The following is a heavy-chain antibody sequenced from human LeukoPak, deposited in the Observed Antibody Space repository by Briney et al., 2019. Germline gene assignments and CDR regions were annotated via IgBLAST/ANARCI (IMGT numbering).Heavy chain of an antibody. CDR2: ISYDGSNK. V-gene: IGHV3-30*04. D-gene: IGHD2-2*01. Sequence: GRSPRLSCAASGFTFSSYAMHWVRQAPGKGLEWVAVISYDGSNKYYADSVKGRFTISRDNSKNTLYLQMNSLRAEDTAVYYCAREVVVVPAAMGRPYFDYWGQGTLVTVSS. J-gene: IGHJ4*02. CDR1: GFTFSSYA. CDR3: AREVVVVPAAMGRPYFDY.